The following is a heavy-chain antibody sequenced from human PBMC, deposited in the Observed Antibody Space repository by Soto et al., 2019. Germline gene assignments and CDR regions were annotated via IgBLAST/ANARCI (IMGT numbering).Heavy chain of an antibody. V-gene: IGHV4-59*01. D-gene: IGHD6-13*01. CDR1: GGSIDYYD. Sequence: SETLSLTCTVSGGSIDYYDWTWIRQPPGKGLEWIGYVSDSGSTKYNPSLRSRVTISVDTSKNRFSLKLNSVTAADTAVYYCARDSNRWFPYYGIDVCGQGSNSTVSS. CDR3: ARDSNRWFPYYGIDV. CDR2: VSDSGST. J-gene: IGHJ6*02.